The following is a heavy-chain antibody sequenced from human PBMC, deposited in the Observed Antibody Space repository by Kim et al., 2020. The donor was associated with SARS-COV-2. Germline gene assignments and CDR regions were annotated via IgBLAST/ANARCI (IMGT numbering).Heavy chain of an antibody. D-gene: IGHD3-10*01. J-gene: IGHJ6*02. CDR2: IYYSGST. CDR3: ARLSSGDPLGGYYYYGMDV. Sequence: SETLSLTCTVPGGSISSSSYYWGWIRQPPGKGLEWIGSIYYSGSTYYNPSLKSRVTISVDTSKNQFSLELSSVTAADTAVYYCARLSSGDPLGGYYYYGMDVWGQGTAVPVSS. CDR1: GGSISSSSYY. V-gene: IGHV4-39*01.